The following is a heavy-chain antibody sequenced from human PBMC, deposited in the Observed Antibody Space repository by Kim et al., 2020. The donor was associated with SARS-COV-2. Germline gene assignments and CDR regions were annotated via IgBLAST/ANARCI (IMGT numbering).Heavy chain of an antibody. D-gene: IGHD6-6*01. CDR2: IYHSGST. CDR1: GDSITSSNW. CDR3: ARCPAESSSFSFDA. V-gene: IGHV4-4*02. J-gene: IGHJ5*02. Sequence: SETLSLTCGVSGDSITSSNWWTWVRQPPGKGLEWIGEIYHSGSTNYNPSLKSRVTISVDKSKNQFSLKLTSVTAADTAVYFCARCPAESSSFSFDAWGQGTLVTVSS.